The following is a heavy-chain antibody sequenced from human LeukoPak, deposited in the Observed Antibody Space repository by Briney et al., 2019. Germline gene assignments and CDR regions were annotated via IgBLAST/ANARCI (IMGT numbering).Heavy chain of an antibody. V-gene: IGHV3-21*01. J-gene: IGHJ4*02. CDR3: ARDEAGDNTDY. CDR1: GFTFSSYS. D-gene: IGHD3-10*01. Sequence: GGSLRLSCAASGFTFSSYSMNWVRQAPGKGLEWVSSISSSSSYIYYADSVKGRFTISRDNAKNLLYLQMNSLRAEDTAVYYCARDEAGDNTDYWGQGTLVTVSS. CDR2: ISSSSSYI.